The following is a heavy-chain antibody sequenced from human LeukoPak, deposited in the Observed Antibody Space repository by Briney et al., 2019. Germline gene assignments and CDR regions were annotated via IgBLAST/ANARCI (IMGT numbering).Heavy chain of an antibody. CDR3: ARLPEDSNTIYCGMDV. CDR2: IYPGYSDT. CDR1: GYSFTSYW. V-gene: IGHV5-51*01. J-gene: IGHJ6*02. D-gene: IGHD3-10*01. Sequence: GASLKTFCRGSGYSFTSYWIGWGRQMPGQGLEWMGMIYPGYSDTRYSPSLQGQGSISVDKFITTDYLQWRSLKAADTAMYYCARLPEDSNTIYCGMDVWGQGTTVTVSS.